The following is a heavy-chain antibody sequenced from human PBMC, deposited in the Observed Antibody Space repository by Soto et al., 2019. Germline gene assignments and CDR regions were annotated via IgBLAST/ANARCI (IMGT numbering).Heavy chain of an antibody. Sequence: QVQLQESGPGLVKPSETLSLTCTVSGGSISSYYWSWIRQPPGKGLEWIGYIYYSGSTNYNPSLKSRVTMSVDTSKNQFSLKLSSVTAADTAVYYCARVESDWFDPWGQGTLVTVSS. V-gene: IGHV4-59*01. CDR3: ARVESDWFDP. CDR2: IYYSGST. CDR1: GGSISSYY. J-gene: IGHJ5*02.